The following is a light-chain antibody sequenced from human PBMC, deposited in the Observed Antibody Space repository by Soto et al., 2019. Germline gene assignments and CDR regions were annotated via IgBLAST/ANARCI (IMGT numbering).Light chain of an antibody. CDR1: SSDVGTYNY. J-gene: IGLJ1*01. V-gene: IGLV2-14*01. CDR3: SSYAGSNKSV. CDR2: EVS. Sequence: QSVLTQPASVSGSPGQSITISCTGTSSDVGTYNYVSWYQQHPGKAPKLIIYEVSNRPSGVSNRFSGSKSGNTASLTISGLQAEDEADYYCSSYAGSNKSVFGTGTKVTVL.